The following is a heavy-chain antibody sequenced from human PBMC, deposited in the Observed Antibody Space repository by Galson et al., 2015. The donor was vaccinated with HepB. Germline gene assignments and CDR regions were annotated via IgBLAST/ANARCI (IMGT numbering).Heavy chain of an antibody. J-gene: IGHJ3*02. V-gene: IGHV4-61*02. CDR2: IYTSGST. CDR1: GGSISSGSYY. Sequence: TLSLTSTVSGGSISSGSYYWSWIRQPAGKGLEWIGRIYTSGSTNYNPSLKSRVTISVDTSKNQFSLKLSSVTAADTAVYYCARVGDYGDYSIRESDAFDIWGQGTMVTVSS. D-gene: IGHD4-17*01. CDR3: ARVGDYGDYSIRESDAFDI.